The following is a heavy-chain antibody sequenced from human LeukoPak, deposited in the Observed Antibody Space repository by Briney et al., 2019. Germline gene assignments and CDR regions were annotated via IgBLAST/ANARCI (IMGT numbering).Heavy chain of an antibody. Sequence: TSETLSLTCTVSGGSISSYYWSWIRQPPGKGLEWIGYISYSGSTNYNPSLKSRVTISIDTSKNQFSLKLSSVTAADTAVYYCARGRFVTVAGTGGVYFDYWGQGTLVTVSS. CDR3: ARGRFVTVAGTGGVYFDY. CDR2: ISYSGST. D-gene: IGHD6-19*01. V-gene: IGHV4-59*12. J-gene: IGHJ4*02. CDR1: GGSISSYY.